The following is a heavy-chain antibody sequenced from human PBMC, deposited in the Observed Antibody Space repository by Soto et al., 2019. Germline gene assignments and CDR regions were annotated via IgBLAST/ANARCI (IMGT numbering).Heavy chain of an antibody. J-gene: IGHJ3*02. V-gene: IGHV3-30*18. CDR2: ISYDGSNK. Sequence: QVQLVESGGGVVQPGRSLRLSCAASGFTFSSYGMHWVRQAPGKGLEWVAPISYDGSNKYYADSVKGRFTISRDNSKNTLYLQMNSLRTEDTAVYYCAKDLGHGGRGAFDIWGQGTMVTVSS. CDR3: AKDLGHGGRGAFDI. D-gene: IGHD7-27*01. CDR1: GFTFSSYG.